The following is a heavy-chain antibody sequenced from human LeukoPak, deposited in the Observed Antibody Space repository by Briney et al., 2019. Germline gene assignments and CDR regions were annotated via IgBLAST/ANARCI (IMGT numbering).Heavy chain of an antibody. Sequence: PSETLSLTCTVSGGSISSYYWSWIRQPPGKGLEWIGYIYYSGSTNYKPSLKSRVTISVDTSKNQFSLKLSSVTAADTAVYYRARDRGTMIVVAHDAFDIWGQGTMVTVSS. J-gene: IGHJ3*02. D-gene: IGHD3-22*01. V-gene: IGHV4-59*01. CDR2: IYYSGST. CDR1: GGSISSYY. CDR3: ARDRGTMIVVAHDAFDI.